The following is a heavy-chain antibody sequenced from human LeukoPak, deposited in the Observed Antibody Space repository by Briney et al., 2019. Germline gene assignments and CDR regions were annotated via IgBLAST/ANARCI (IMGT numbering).Heavy chain of an antibody. Sequence: GGSLRLSCAASGFTFSSYAMHWVRQAPGKGLEYVSVISSNGGSTYYANSVKGRFTISRDNSKNTLYLQVGSLRAEDMAVYYCARVLDSYYYYYYMDVWGKGTTVTVSS. J-gene: IGHJ6*03. CDR1: GFTFSSYA. CDR3: ARVLDSYYYYYYMDV. CDR2: ISSNGGST. V-gene: IGHV3-64*01. D-gene: IGHD3-3*02.